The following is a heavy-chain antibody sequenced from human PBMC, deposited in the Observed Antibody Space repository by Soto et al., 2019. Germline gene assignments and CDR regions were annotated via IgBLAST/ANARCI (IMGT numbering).Heavy chain of an antibody. Sequence: GGSLRLSCAASGFTVSSNYMSWVRQAPGKGLEWVSVIYSGGSTYYADSVKGRFTISRDNSKNTLYLQMNSLRAEDTAVYYCAREGPSYDYIWGSYRQETQYYFDYWGQGTLVTVSS. CDR1: GFTVSSNY. D-gene: IGHD3-16*02. CDR3: AREGPSYDYIWGSYRQETQYYFDY. CDR2: IYSGGST. J-gene: IGHJ4*02. V-gene: IGHV3-66*01.